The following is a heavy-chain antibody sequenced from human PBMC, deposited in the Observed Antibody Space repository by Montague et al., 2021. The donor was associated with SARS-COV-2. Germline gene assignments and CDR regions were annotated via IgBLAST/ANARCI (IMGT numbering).Heavy chain of an antibody. Sequence: TLSLTCTVSDGSISSGGYYWSWIRQHPGKGLKWIGYIYYSGSTYYNPSLKSRVTISVDTSKNQFSLKLSSVTAADTAVYYCARAGTITMIVVVIDAFDIWGQGTMVTVSS. CDR2: IYYSGST. D-gene: IGHD3-22*01. CDR1: DGSISSGGYY. J-gene: IGHJ3*02. CDR3: ARAGTITMIVVVIDAFDI. V-gene: IGHV4-31*03.